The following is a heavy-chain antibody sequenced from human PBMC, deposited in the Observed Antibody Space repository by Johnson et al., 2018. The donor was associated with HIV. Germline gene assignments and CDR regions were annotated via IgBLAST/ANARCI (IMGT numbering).Heavy chain of an antibody. J-gene: IGHJ3*02. CDR3: ARAPGYSRAFDN. CDR2: IRYDGSNK. V-gene: IGHV3-30*02. Sequence: QVQLVESGGGVVQPGGSLRLSCAASGFTFSSYGMHWVRQAPGTGLEWVAFIRYDGSNKYYADSVKGRFTISRDNSKNTLYLQMNSLRVEDTAVYFCARAPGYSRAFDNWGQGTMVTVSS. D-gene: IGHD5-18*01. CDR1: GFTFSSYG.